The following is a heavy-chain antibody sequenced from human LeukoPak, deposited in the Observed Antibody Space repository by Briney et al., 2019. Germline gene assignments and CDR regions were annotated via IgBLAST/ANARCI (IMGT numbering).Heavy chain of an antibody. CDR3: ARGPLTTVTTTSTETH. CDR1: GLTFSSYW. CDR2: IKQDGSEK. J-gene: IGHJ4*02. D-gene: IGHD4-17*01. Sequence: GGSLRLSCAASGLTFSSYWMSWVRQAPGKGLEWVANIKQDGSEKYYVDSVKGRFTISRDNAKNSLYLQMNSLRAEDTAVYYCARGPLTTVTTTSTETHWGQGTLVTVSS. V-gene: IGHV3-7*01.